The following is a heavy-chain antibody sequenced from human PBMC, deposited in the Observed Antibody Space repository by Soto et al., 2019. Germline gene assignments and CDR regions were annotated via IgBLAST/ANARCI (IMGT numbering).Heavy chain of an antibody. CDR1: GFALSSYA. CDR3: ARGDRGGSGSPASYYYSGRDV. D-gene: IGHD3-10*01. V-gene: IGHV3-23*01. CDR2: ISAGGDMT. Sequence: PGGSLRLSCSASGFALSSYAMSWVRQAPGKGLQWVSSISAGGDMTYNSDSVKGRFTISRDNSNNALFLQMHNLRIEDTALYYCARGDRGGSGSPASYYYSGRDVWGQGATVTVSS. J-gene: IGHJ6*02.